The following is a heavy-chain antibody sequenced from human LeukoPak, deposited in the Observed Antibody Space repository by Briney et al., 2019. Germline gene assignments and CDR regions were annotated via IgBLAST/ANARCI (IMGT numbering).Heavy chain of an antibody. V-gene: IGHV4-30-4*01. D-gene: IGHD2-2*01. J-gene: IGHJ5*02. Sequence: PSETLSLTCTVSGGSISSGDYYWRWIRQPPGKGLEWIGYIYYSGSTYYNPSLKSRVTISVDTSKNQFSLKLSSVTAADTAVYYCARWGYCSSTSCPTNWFDPWGQGTLVTVSS. CDR1: GGSISSGDYY. CDR2: IYYSGST. CDR3: ARWGYCSSTSCPTNWFDP.